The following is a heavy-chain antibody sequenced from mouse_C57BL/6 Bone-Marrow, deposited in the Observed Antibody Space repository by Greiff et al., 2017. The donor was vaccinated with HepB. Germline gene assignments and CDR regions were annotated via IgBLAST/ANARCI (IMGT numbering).Heavy chain of an antibody. Sequence: VQLVESGAELARPGASVKLSCKASGYTFTSYGISWVKQRTGQGLEWIGEIYPRSGNTYYNEKFKGKATLTADKSSSTAYMELRSLTSEDSAVYFCARRDYGSSWAAYWGQGTLVTVSA. D-gene: IGHD1-1*01. CDR2: IYPRSGNT. J-gene: IGHJ3*01. V-gene: IGHV1-81*01. CDR1: GYTFTSYG. CDR3: ARRDYGSSWAAY.